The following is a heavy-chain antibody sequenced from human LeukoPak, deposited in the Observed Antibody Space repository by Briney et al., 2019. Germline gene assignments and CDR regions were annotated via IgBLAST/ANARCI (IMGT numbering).Heavy chain of an antibody. CDR3: AKTYCKTTSCFWSYYYYGMDV. CDR2: ISGSAHTT. CDR1: GFTFSSYA. J-gene: IGHJ6*02. Sequence: GGSLRLSCVASGFTFSSYAMSWVRQAPGKGLEWVSGISGSAHTTYSADSVKGRFTISRDNSKNTLFLQLNSLRADDTAVYYCAKTYCKTTSCFWSYYYYGMDVWGQGTTVTVSS. D-gene: IGHD2-2*01. V-gene: IGHV3-23*01.